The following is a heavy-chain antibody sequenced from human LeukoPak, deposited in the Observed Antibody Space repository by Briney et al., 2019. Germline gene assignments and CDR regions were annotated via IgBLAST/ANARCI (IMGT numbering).Heavy chain of an antibody. CDR2: MNPNSSNT. V-gene: IGHV1-8*01. J-gene: IGHJ5*02. Sequence: ASVKVSCKASGYTFTSYDINWVRQATGQGLEWMGWMNPNSSNTGYAQKFQGRVTMTRNTSISTAYMELSSLRSEDTAVYYCARGLGYCSSTSCSPRFDPWGQGTLVTVSS. CDR3: ARGLGYCSSTSCSPRFDP. CDR1: GYTFTSYD. D-gene: IGHD2-2*01.